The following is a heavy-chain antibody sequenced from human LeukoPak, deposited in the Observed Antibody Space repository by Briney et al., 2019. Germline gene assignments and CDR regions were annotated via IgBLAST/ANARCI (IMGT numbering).Heavy chain of an antibody. Sequence: PETLSLTCTVSGGSISNYYWSWIRQPPGKGLEWIGYVYYTGSTEYNPSLRSRVTISLEMSKHQFSLDLTSVTAADTAVYYCATNTGTVFDYWGQGALVTVSS. CDR2: VYYTGST. J-gene: IGHJ4*02. D-gene: IGHD7-27*01. CDR3: ATNTGTVFDY. V-gene: IGHV4-59*01. CDR1: GGSISNYY.